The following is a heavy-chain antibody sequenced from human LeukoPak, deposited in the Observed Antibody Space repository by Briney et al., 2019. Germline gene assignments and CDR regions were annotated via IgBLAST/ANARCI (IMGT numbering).Heavy chain of an antibody. V-gene: IGHV3-23*01. CDR1: GFTFSSYA. CDR3: ARDPLILPASIAYYSYYYMDV. CDR2: ISPSGGDT. Sequence: GGSLRLSCAASGFTFSSYAMTWVRQAPGEGLEWVSAISPSGGDTYYADSVQGRFTISRDDSKNTLYLQMNSLKTEDTAVYYCARDPLILPASIAYYSYYYMDVWGEGTAVTVSS. D-gene: IGHD2-2*01. J-gene: IGHJ6*03.